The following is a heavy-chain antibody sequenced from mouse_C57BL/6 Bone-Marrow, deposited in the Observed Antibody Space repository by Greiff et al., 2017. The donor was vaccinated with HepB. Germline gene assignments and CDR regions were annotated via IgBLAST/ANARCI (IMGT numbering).Heavy chain of an antibody. D-gene: IGHD1-1*01. CDR3: ARGHGSRYFDV. Sequence: QVQLQQPGAELVRPGSSVKLSCKASGYTFSSYWMDWVKQRPGQGLEWIGNIYPSDSETHYNQKFKDKATLTVDKSSSTAYMQLSSLTSEDSAVYYSARGHGSRYFDVWGTGTTVTVSS. CDR2: IYPSDSET. J-gene: IGHJ1*03. CDR1: GYTFSSYW. V-gene: IGHV1-61*01.